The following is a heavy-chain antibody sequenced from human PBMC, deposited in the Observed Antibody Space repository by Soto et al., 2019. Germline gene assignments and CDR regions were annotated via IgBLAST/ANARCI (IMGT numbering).Heavy chain of an antibody. V-gene: IGHV3-23*01. Sequence: GGSLRLSCAASGFTFSNYAMDWVRQAPGKGLEWVSGISDSGDNTFYADSVRGRFTVSRDNSKNTLYLQMDSLRAEDTAVFYCAKDPDTFQYSSGWSPYMDVWGQGTTVTVSS. J-gene: IGHJ6*02. CDR2: ISDSGDNT. CDR3: AKDPDTFQYSSGWSPYMDV. D-gene: IGHD6-19*01. CDR1: GFTFSNYA.